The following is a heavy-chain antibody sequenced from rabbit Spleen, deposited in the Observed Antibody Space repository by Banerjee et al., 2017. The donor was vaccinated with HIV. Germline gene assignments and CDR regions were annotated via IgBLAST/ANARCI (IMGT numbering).Heavy chain of an antibody. V-gene: IGHV1S47*01. D-gene: IGHD1-1*01. CDR1: GFDLSNYG. CDR2: IDPIFGAT. CDR3: VRGASSSGYYSL. Sequence: QEQLVESGGGLVQPGGSLKVSCTASGFDLSNYGVSWVRQAPGKGLEWIGYIDPIFGATYYATWVNGRFTISSHNAQNTLYLQLNSLTAADTATYFCVRGASSSGYYSLWGPGTLVTVS. J-gene: IGHJ4*01.